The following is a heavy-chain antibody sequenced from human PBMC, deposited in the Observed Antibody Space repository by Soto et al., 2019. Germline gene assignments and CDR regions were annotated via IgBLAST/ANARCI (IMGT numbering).Heavy chain of an antibody. CDR3: ARDVGPITIFGEALSGYFDF. V-gene: IGHV3-7*03. J-gene: IGHJ4*02. Sequence: EVQLVESGGGLVQPGGSLRLSCAVSGFSFGTYWMSWVRQAPGPPPHSLASIKQDGSERYYLDSVKGRFTISRDNAKDSLSLQMNSLRGEDTAFYYCARDVGPITIFGEALSGYFDFWGQGTLVTVSS. D-gene: IGHD3-3*01. CDR2: IKQDGSER. CDR1: GFSFGTYW.